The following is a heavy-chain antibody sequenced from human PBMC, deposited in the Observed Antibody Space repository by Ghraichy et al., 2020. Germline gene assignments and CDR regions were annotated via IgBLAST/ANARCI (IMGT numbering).Heavy chain of an antibody. Sequence: SGPTQVKPTQTLTLTCTFSGFSLSASGVGVGWIRQPPGKALEWLAVIYWDDDKRYSPSLKSRLTITKDTSKNQVVLTMTNMEPVDTATYYCSHRDYGSTSWGQGTLVTVSS. V-gene: IGHV2-5*02. CDR2: IYWDDDK. J-gene: IGHJ5*02. CDR3: SHRDYGSTS. D-gene: IGHD4-17*01. CDR1: GFSLSASGVG.